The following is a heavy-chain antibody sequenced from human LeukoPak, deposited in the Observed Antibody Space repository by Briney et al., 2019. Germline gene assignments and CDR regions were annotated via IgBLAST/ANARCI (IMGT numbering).Heavy chain of an antibody. CDR3: ARERYCSDGCHGNFDY. V-gene: IGHV1-18*04. CDR1: GYTFTSYG. Sequence: ASVKVSCKASGYTFTSYGIIWVRQAPGQGLDWMGWISTDNDNTHYTQKFQGRVTMTTDTSTYTAYMELRSLTSDDTAVYYCARERYCSDGCHGNFDYWGQGTLVTVSS. CDR2: ISTDNDNT. J-gene: IGHJ4*02. D-gene: IGHD2-15*01.